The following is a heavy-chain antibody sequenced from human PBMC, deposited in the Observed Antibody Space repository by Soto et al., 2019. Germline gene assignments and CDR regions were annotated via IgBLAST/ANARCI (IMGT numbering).Heavy chain of an antibody. CDR1: GVSISNFY. CDR3: ARAASDYGDYDY. Sequence: QVQLQESGPGLVKPSEILSLSCTVSGVSISNFYLSWIRQPAGNGLEWIGRIYTSGITNYNPSLKSRVTKSVDTSMNQYSLKVTTVTAADTAVYYGARAASDYGDYDYWGQGTQVTGSA. V-gene: IGHV4-4*07. D-gene: IGHD4-17*01. CDR2: IYTSGIT. J-gene: IGHJ4*02.